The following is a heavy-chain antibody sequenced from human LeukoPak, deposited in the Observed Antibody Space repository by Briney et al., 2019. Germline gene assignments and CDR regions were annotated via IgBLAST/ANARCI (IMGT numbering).Heavy chain of an antibody. V-gene: IGHV1-8*01. CDR2: INPNSCNT. CDR1: GYTFTSYD. D-gene: IGHD3-10*01. Sequence: ASVKVSCKASGYTFTSYDINWVRQATGQGLEWMGLINPNSCNTGYAQKFQGRVTMTRNTSISTAYMELSSLRSEDTAVYYCARGTESYGSGSNYYYYMDVWGKGTTVTVSS. CDR3: ARGTESYGSGSNYYYYMDV. J-gene: IGHJ6*03.